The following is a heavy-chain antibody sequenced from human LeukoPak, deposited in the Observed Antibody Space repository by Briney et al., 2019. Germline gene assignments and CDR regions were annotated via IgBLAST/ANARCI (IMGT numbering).Heavy chain of an antibody. V-gene: IGHV3-74*01. J-gene: IGHJ4*02. Sequence: AGGSLRLSCAASGFTFSSSWMHWVRHAPGKGLVWVSRINPDGTSTSYADSVKGRFTISRDDAKNTLYLQMNSLRAEDTAVYYCVRMFSGPLDYWGQGTLVTVS. CDR1: GFTFSSSW. CDR3: VRMFSGPLDY. D-gene: IGHD3-10*02. CDR2: INPDGTST.